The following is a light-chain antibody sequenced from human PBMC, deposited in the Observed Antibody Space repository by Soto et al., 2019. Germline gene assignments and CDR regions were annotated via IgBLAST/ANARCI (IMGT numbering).Light chain of an antibody. V-gene: IGKV3-20*01. CDR2: GAS. Sequence: ENVLTQSPGTLSLSPGERATLSCRASQSVTNNYLAWYQQKPGQAPRLLIYGASSRATGIPDRFSGSWSATDFTLTISRVEPEDFAVYYCQQYVAPPPYTFGQGTKLEIK. J-gene: IGKJ2*01. CDR3: QQYVAPPPYT. CDR1: QSVTNNY.